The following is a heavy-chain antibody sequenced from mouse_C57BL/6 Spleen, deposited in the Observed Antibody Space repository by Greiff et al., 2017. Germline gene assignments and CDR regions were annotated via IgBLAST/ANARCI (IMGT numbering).Heavy chain of an antibody. J-gene: IGHJ1*03. V-gene: IGHV5-4*01. D-gene: IGHD1-1*01. CDR1: GFTFSSYA. CDR2: ISDGGSYT. Sequence: EVQGVESGGGLVKPGGSLKLSCAASGFTFSSYAMSWVRQTPEKRLEWVATISDGGSYTYYPDNVKGRFTISRDNAKNNLYLQMSHLKSEDTAMYYCARALITTVVEPYWYFDVWGTGTTVTVSS. CDR3: ARALITTVVEPYWYFDV.